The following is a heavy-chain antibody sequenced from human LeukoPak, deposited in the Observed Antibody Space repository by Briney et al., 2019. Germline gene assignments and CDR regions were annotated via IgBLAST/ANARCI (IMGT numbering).Heavy chain of an antibody. CDR3: AREFSSKLEWLAYVTGDDAFDV. Sequence: ASVKVSCKAFGYSFTGYHLHWGRQAPRQGLEWMGWVNPKTGGTNYARKFQGRVTMTRDTSINTVNMELSRLTSDDAAVYYCAREFSSKLEWLAYVTGDDAFDVWGQGTMITVS. CDR2: VNPKTGGT. J-gene: IGHJ3*01. D-gene: IGHD3-3*01. V-gene: IGHV1-2*02. CDR1: GYSFTGYH.